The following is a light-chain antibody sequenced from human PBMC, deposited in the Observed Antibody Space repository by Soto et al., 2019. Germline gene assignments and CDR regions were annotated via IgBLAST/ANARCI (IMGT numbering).Light chain of an antibody. Sequence: EIVMTQSPATLSVSPGERATLSCRASQSVSSNLAWYQQTPGQAPRLLMYGVSTRATGISGRFSGSGSGTEFTLTISSLRYEDFEVYYCQQSNNWPRTLGQGTKVDIK. CDR2: GVS. V-gene: IGKV3-15*01. CDR3: QQSNNWPRT. CDR1: QSVSSN. J-gene: IGKJ1*01.